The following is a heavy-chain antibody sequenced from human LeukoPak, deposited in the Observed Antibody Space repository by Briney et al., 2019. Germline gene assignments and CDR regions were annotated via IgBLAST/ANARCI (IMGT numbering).Heavy chain of an antibody. CDR3: ARGRHYYYYMDV. Sequence: SVKVSCKASGYTFTNHAMNWVRQAPGQGLEWMGGIIPIFGTANYAQKFQGRVTITADESTSTAYMELSSLRSEDTAVYYCARGRHYYYYMDVWGKGTTVTVSS. CDR1: GYTFTNHA. J-gene: IGHJ6*03. V-gene: IGHV1-69*13. CDR2: IIPIFGTA.